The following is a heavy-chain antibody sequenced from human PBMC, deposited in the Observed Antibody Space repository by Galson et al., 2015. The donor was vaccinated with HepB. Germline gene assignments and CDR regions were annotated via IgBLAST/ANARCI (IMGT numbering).Heavy chain of an antibody. Sequence: SETLSLTCTVSGGSISSSSYYWGWIRQPPGKGLEWIGSIYYSGSTYYNPSLKSRVTISVDTSKNQFSLKLSSVTAADTAVYYCARLTESYSSSWYVGYWGQGTLVTVSS. J-gene: IGHJ4*02. V-gene: IGHV4-39*01. D-gene: IGHD6-13*01. CDR2: IYYSGST. CDR3: ARLTESYSSSWYVGY. CDR1: GGSISSSSYY.